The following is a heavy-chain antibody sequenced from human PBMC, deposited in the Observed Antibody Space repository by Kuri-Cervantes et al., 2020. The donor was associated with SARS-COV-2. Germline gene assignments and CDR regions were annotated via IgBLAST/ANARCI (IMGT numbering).Heavy chain of an antibody. J-gene: IGHJ6*02. CDR1: GYTFTGYY. CDR2: INPNSGGT. V-gene: IGHV1-2*04. Sequence: ASVKVSCKASGYTFTGYYMHWVRQAPGQGLEWMGWINPNSGGTNYAQKFQGWVTMTRDTSISTAYMEQSRLRSDDTAVYYCARDPGYSSSSVYYYYGMDVWGQGTTVTVSS. CDR3: ARDPGYSSSSVYYYYGMDV. D-gene: IGHD6-6*01.